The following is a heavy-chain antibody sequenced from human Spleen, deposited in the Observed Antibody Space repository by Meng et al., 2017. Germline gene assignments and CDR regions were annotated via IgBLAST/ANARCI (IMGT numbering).Heavy chain of an antibody. V-gene: IGHV1-69*06. CDR3: ARWVGYCNSAYCFPPLDF. CDR1: VGSLSYYA. D-gene: IGHD2-2*03. J-gene: IGHJ4*02. CDR2: IVPIFCTQ. Sequence: VWLVQCGVAVKGVGCPVSVSCRVFVGSLSYYAFSLVRLVPGQGLEWMGEIVPIFCTQSYAQKFQDRLAITEDTSKIRAYMEVSSLTSEDTSIYYCARWVGYCNSAYCFPPLDFWGQGTLVTVSS.